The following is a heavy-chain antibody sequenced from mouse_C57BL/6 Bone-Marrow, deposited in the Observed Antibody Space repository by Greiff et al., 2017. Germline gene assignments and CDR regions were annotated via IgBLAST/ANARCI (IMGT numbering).Heavy chain of an antibody. D-gene: IGHD2-3*01. Sequence: QVQLKESGAELVRPGASVKMSCKASGYTFTSYNMHWVKQTPRQGLEWIGAIYPGNGDTSYNQKFKGKATLTVDKSSSTAYMQLSSLTSEDSAVYFCARWIMDGYYGLGPYFDYWGQGTTLTVSS. CDR3: ARWIMDGYYGLGPYFDY. CDR2: IYPGNGDT. CDR1: GYTFTSYN. V-gene: IGHV1-12*01. J-gene: IGHJ2*01.